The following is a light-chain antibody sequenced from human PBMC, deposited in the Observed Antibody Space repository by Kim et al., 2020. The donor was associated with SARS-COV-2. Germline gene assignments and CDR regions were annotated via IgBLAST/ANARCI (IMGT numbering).Light chain of an antibody. V-gene: IGLV4-69*01. CDR2: LNSDGSH. CDR3: QTWGTGIVV. J-gene: IGLJ2*01. Sequence: ASVKLTCTLSSGHSSYAIAWHQQQSEKGPRYLMKLNSDGSHSKGDRIPDRFSGSSSGAERYLTISSLQSEDEADYYCQTWGTGIVVFGGGTQLTVL. CDR1: SGHSSYA.